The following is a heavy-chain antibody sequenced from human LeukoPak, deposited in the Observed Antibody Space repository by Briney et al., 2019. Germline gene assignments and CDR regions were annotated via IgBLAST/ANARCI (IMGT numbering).Heavy chain of an antibody. V-gene: IGHV3-23*01. CDR3: AKDVGKWESLHFFDY. D-gene: IGHD1-26*01. CDR1: GFTFNNYG. CDR2: LSGSGGST. Sequence: GGSLRLSCAASGFTFNNYGMSWVRQAPGKGLEWVSSLSGSGGSTYYADSVKGRFTISRDDSRNTLYLQMNSLRGDDTAVYYCAKDVGKWESLHFFDYWGQGTLVTVSS. J-gene: IGHJ4*02.